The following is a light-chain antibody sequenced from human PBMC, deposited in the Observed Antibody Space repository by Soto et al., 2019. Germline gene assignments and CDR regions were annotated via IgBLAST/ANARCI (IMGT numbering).Light chain of an antibody. V-gene: IGKV1-5*01. CDR1: QNIVNW. CDR2: GAS. CDR3: QQYNTYSVT. Sequence: DIQMTQSPSTLSPSVGDRVTITCRASQNIVNWLAWYQQKPGKAPKILIYGASTLERGVPSRFSGSGSETEFTLTITNLQPDDFATYYCQQYNTYSVTFGQGTRLEIK. J-gene: IGKJ5*01.